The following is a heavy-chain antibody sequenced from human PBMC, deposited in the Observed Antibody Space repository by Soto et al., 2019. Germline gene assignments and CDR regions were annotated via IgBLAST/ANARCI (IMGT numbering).Heavy chain of an antibody. J-gene: IGHJ1*01. D-gene: IGHD2-21*02. CDR1: GGTFSSYA. Sequence: QVQLVQSGAEVKKPGSSVKVSCKASGGTFSSYAISWVRQAPGQGLEWMGGIIPIFGTANYAQKFQGRVTITADESTSTAYMELSSLRSEATAVYYWAKIEYCGGDCYSAEYFQHWGQGTLVTVSS. V-gene: IGHV1-69*12. CDR3: AKIEYCGGDCYSAEYFQH. CDR2: IIPIFGTA.